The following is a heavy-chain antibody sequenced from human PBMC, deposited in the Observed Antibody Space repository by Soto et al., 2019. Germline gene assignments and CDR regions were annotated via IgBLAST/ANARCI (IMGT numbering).Heavy chain of an antibody. CDR1: GYTFTSYG. CDR3: AIDRVLGRVPAARALYGMDV. CDR2: ISAYNGNT. Sequence: GASVKVSCKASGYTFTSYGVSWVRQAPGQGLERMGWISAYNGNTNYAQKLQGRVTVTTDTSTSTAYMELRSLRSDDTAVYYCAIDRVLGRVPAARALYGMDVWGQGTTVTVSS. J-gene: IGHJ6*02. V-gene: IGHV1-18*01. D-gene: IGHD2-2*01.